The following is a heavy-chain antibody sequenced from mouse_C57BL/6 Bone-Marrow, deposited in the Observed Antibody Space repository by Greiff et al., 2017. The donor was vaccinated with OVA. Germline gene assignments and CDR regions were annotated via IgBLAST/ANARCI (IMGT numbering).Heavy chain of an antibody. Sequence: VKLMESGAELVRPGTSVKVSCKASGYAFTNYSIEWVKQRPGQGLEWIGVINPGSGGTNYNEKFKGKATLTADKSASTAYMQLSSLTSEDSAVYCCARDDGYFTWGKGTTLTVSS. CDR2: INPGSGGT. D-gene: IGHD2-3*01. CDR1: GYAFTNYS. CDR3: ARDDGYFT. J-gene: IGHJ2*01. V-gene: IGHV1-54*01.